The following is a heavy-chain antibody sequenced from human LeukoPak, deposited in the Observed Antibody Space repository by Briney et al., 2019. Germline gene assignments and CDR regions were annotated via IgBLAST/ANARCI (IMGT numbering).Heavy chain of an antibody. CDR3: AREVIFGVATRRYHYYYMDV. D-gene: IGHD3-3*01. CDR2: IKQDGSEK. CDR1: GFTFSSYW. Sequence: PGGSLRLSCAASGFTFSSYWMSWVRQAPGKGLEWVANIKQDGSEKYYVDSVKGRFTISRDNAKNSLYLQMNSLRAEDTAVYYCAREVIFGVATRRYHYYYMDVWGKRTTVTVSS. J-gene: IGHJ6*03. V-gene: IGHV3-7*01.